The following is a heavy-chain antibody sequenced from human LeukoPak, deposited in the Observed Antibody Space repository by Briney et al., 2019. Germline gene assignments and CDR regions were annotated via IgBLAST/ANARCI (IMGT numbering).Heavy chain of an antibody. Sequence: GGSLRLSCAASGFTFDDYAMHWVRQAPGKGLEWVSGISWNSGSIVYADSVKGRFTISRDNAKNSLYLQINSLRAEDTALYYCAKDMSVAGAVGYFDLWGRGTLVTVSS. D-gene: IGHD6-19*01. V-gene: IGHV3-9*01. CDR1: GFTFDDYA. CDR2: ISWNSGSI. CDR3: AKDMSVAGAVGYFDL. J-gene: IGHJ2*01.